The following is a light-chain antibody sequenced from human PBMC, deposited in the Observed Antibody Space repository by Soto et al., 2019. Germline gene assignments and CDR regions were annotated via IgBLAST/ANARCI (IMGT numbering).Light chain of an antibody. J-gene: IGLJ1*01. CDR1: SGDIGSYNR. CDR2: EVT. V-gene: IGLV2-14*01. CDR3: SSYTNINTRACV. Sequence: QSVLTQPASVSGSPGQSITISCTGTSGDIGSYNRVSWYQQHPGKAPKLIIYEVTDRPSGVSNRFSGSKSGNTASLTISGLQAEDEAEYYCSSYTNINTRACVFATGTKGTVL.